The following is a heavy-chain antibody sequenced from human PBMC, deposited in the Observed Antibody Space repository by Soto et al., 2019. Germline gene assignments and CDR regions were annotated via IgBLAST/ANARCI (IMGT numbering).Heavy chain of an antibody. Sequence: EVQLVESGGGLVKPGGSLRLSCAASGFTFSNAWMSWVRQAPGTGREWVGRIKSKTDGGTTDYAAPVKGRFTISRDDSKNTLYLQMNSLKTEDTAVYYCTTEAMVRGVIITITRDYWGQGTLVTVSS. J-gene: IGHJ4*02. CDR2: IKSKTDGGTT. CDR3: TTEAMVRGVIITITRDY. D-gene: IGHD3-10*01. V-gene: IGHV3-15*01. CDR1: GFTFSNAW.